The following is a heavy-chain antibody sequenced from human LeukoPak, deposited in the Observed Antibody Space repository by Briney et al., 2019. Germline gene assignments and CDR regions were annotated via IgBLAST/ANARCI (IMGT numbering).Heavy chain of an antibody. CDR3: ARVGSRIAAAGTVY. CDR1: GFTFSSYG. Sequence: GGSLRLSCAASGFTFSSYGMHWVRQAPGKGLEWVAVIWYDGSNKYYGDSVKGRFTISRDNAKNSLYLQMNSLRAEDTAVYYCARVGSRIAAAGTVYWGQGTLVTVSS. CDR2: IWYDGSNK. V-gene: IGHV3-33*01. J-gene: IGHJ4*02. D-gene: IGHD6-13*01.